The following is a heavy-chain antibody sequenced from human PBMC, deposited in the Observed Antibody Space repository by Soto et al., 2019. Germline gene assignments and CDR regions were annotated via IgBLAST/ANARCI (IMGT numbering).Heavy chain of an antibody. Sequence: QITLKESGPPLVKPTQTLTLTCAFSGFSLRTSGVGVGWIRQPPGKALEWLALIYWDGYKHYSPSPKSRLTITEDTSKNQVVLTKTNMDPVDTATYYCAHKGGGDRILDYWGQGTLVTVSS. J-gene: IGHJ4*02. CDR3: AHKGGGDRILDY. CDR1: GFSLRTSGVG. D-gene: IGHD3-16*01. V-gene: IGHV2-5*02. CDR2: IYWDGYK.